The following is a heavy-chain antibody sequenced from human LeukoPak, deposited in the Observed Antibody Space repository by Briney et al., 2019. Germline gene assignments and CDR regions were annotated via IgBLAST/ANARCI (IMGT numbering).Heavy chain of an antibody. V-gene: IGHV4-59*01. J-gene: IGHJ2*01. Sequence: SETLSLTCTVSGGSMSGYYWSWIRQPPGMALEWIGYVYYSGSTNYNPSHKNRVTISVDTSKNQFSLKLSSVTAADTAIYYCARGSWDWYFDLWGRGTLVTVSS. CDR1: GGSMSGYY. D-gene: IGHD6-13*01. CDR2: VYYSGST. CDR3: ARGSWDWYFDL.